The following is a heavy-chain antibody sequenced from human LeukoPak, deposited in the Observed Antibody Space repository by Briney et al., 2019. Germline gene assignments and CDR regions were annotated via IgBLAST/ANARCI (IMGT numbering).Heavy chain of an antibody. D-gene: IGHD3-10*01. J-gene: IGHJ4*02. CDR1: RGSPSGGGYY. CDR3: ARDIRRLVRGVSGYFDY. CDR2: IYYSGST. Sequence: PSQTLSLTRTLSRGSPSGGGYYLGSIRQHPGKGLAWIGYIYYSGSTYYNPSLKSRVTISVDTSKNQFSLKLSSVTAADTAVYYCARDIRRLVRGVSGYFDYWGQGTLVTVSS. V-gene: IGHV4-31*03.